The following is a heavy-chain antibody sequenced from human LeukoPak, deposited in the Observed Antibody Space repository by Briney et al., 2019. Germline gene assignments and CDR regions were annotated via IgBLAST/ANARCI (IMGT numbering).Heavy chain of an antibody. CDR3: ATAKPRSGSLLFDP. CDR1: GYTLTELS. D-gene: IGHD3-10*01. CDR2: LDPEDGET. Sequence: ASVKVSCKVSGYTLTELSMHWVRQAPGQGLEWMGGLDPEDGETIYAQKFQGRVTMTEDTSTDTAYMELSSLRSEDTAVYYCATAKPRSGSLLFDPWGQGTLVTVSS. V-gene: IGHV1-24*01. J-gene: IGHJ5*02.